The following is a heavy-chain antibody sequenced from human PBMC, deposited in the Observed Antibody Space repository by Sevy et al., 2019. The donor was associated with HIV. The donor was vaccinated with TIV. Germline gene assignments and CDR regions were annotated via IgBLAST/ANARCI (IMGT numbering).Heavy chain of an antibody. V-gene: IGHV3-7*03. CDR3: ARDCSSTSCLWGMDV. D-gene: IGHD2-2*01. Sequence: GGSLRVSCVASGFTFRSYWMSWVRQAPGKGLEWVANIKLDGSEKYYVDSVKGRFTISRDNAKNSLYLQMNSLRAEDTAVYYCARDCSSTSCLWGMDVWGQGTTVTVSS. J-gene: IGHJ6*02. CDR2: IKLDGSEK. CDR1: GFTFRSYW.